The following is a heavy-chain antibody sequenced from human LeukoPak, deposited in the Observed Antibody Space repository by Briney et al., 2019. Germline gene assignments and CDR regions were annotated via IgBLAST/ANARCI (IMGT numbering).Heavy chain of an antibody. CDR2: IYSGGST. CDR3: ARAVGATSHFDY. CDR1: GFTVSSNY. D-gene: IGHD1-26*01. J-gene: IGHJ4*02. V-gene: IGHV3-53*01. Sequence: GGSLRLSCAASGFTVSSNYMSWVRQAPGKGLEWVSVIYSGGSTYYADSVKGRFTISRDNSKNTLYLQMNSLRAEDTAVYYCARAVGATSHFDYWGQGTLVTVSS.